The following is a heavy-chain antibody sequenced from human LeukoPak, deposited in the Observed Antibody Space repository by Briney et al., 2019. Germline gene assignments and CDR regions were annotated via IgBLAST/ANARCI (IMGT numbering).Heavy chain of an antibody. CDR1: GGSFSGYY. D-gene: IGHD3-3*01. CDR2: INHSGST. J-gene: IGHJ6*03. V-gene: IGHV4-34*01. CDR3: ARPILGAPSRKTYYYYMDV. Sequence: SETLSLTCAVYGGSFSGYYWSWIRQPPGKGLEWIGEINHSGSTNYNPSLKSRVTISVDTSKNQFSLKLSSVTAADTAVYYCARPILGAPSRKTYYYYMDVWGKGTTVTISS.